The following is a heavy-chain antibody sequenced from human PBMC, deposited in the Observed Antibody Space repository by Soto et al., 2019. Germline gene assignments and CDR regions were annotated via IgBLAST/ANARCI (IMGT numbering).Heavy chain of an antibody. V-gene: IGHV3-33*01. CDR1: GFTFSSYG. CDR2: IWYDGSNK. D-gene: IGHD3-3*01. CDR3: AREAKVLRGRFLMGY. J-gene: IGHJ4*02. Sequence: GGSLRLSCAASGFTFSSYGMHWVRQAPGKGLEWVAVIWYDGSNKYYADSVKGRFTISRDNSKNTLYLQMNSLRAEDTAVYYCAREAKVLRGRFLMGYWGQGTLVTVSS.